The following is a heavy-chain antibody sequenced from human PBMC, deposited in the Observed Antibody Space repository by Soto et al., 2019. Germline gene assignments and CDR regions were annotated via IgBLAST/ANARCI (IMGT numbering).Heavy chain of an antibody. J-gene: IGHJ6*02. CDR1: GGSISSYY. CDR2: IYYSGGT. D-gene: IGHD3-3*01. CDR3: ARGYRVLRFLEWSGVYYGMDV. V-gene: IGHV4-59*01. Sequence: PSETLSLTCTVSGGSISSYYWSWIRQPPGKGLEWIGYIYYSGGTNYNPSLKSRVTISVDTSKNQFSLKLSSVTAADTAVYYCARGYRVLRFLEWSGVYYGMDVWGQGTTVTVSS.